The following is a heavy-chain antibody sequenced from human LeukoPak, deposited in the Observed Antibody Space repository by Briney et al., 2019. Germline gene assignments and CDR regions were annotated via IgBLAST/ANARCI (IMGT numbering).Heavy chain of an antibody. V-gene: IGHV3-74*01. Sequence: GGSLRPSCAASGFTFRSYWMHWVRQAPGKGLEWVSRVIRDGSFTNYADSVKGRFTISRDNAKNTLYLQMSSLRAEDTAVYFCVRDGDDFNFDYWGQGSLVTVSS. CDR3: VRDGDDFNFDY. CDR1: GFTFRSYW. D-gene: IGHD5-24*01. J-gene: IGHJ4*02. CDR2: VIRDGSFT.